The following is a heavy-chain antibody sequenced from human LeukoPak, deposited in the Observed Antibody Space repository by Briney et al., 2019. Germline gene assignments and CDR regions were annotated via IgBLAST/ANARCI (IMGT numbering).Heavy chain of an antibody. CDR3: ARHSITSDGARLFDY. V-gene: IGHV4-59*08. Sequence: SETLSLTCTVSGGSITSYYWAWLRQPPGKGLEWIGYVYNSGYSKYNPSLKSRVSMSVDTSKNQFSLRLTSVTAADTAVYYCARHSITSDGARLFDYWGRGTLVTVSS. CDR2: VYNSGYS. CDR1: GGSITSYY. J-gene: IGHJ4*02. D-gene: IGHD2-21*01.